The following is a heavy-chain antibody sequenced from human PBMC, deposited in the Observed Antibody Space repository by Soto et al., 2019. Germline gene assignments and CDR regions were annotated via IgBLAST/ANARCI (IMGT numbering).Heavy chain of an antibody. V-gene: IGHV4-30-4*01. CDR2: IYHSGST. J-gene: IGHJ5*02. CDR3: ARERPDGARLDP. CDR1: GGSISSGDYY. Sequence: QVQLQESGPGLVKPSQTLSLTCTVSGGSISSGDYYWSWIRQPPGKGLEWIGYIYHSGSTYYNPSLKSRVTSSVNTSKNQSSLKLSSVTAADTAVYYCARERPDGARLDPWGQGTLVTVSS. D-gene: IGHD6-6*01.